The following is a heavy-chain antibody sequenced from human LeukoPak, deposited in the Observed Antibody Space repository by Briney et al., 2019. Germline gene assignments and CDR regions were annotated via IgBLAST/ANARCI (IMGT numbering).Heavy chain of an antibody. CDR1: GGSISSGDYY. CDR2: IYYSGSA. CDR3: ARGQGTATTH. V-gene: IGHV4-30-4*01. Sequence: SQTLSLTCTVSGGSISSGDYYWSWIRQPPGKGLEWIGYIYYSGSANYNPSLKSRVTISLDTSKNQFSLKVSSVTAADTAVYYCARGQGTATTHWGQGTLVTVSS. D-gene: IGHD4-17*01. J-gene: IGHJ4*02.